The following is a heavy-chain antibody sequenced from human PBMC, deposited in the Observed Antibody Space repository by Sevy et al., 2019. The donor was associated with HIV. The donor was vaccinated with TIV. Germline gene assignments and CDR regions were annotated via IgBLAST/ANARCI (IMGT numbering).Heavy chain of an antibody. CDR3: AREAVGASSTHFDY. CDR1: GYTFTDYY. Sequence: ASVKVSCKAFGYTFTDYYIHWVRQAPGQGPEWMGWFNPDSGYTNYAQKFLGMVTMTRDTPISTAYMDLSRLGSDDTAVYYCAREAVGASSTHFDYWGQGTLVTVSS. CDR2: FNPDSGYT. D-gene: IGHD1-26*01. J-gene: IGHJ4*02. V-gene: IGHV1-2*02.